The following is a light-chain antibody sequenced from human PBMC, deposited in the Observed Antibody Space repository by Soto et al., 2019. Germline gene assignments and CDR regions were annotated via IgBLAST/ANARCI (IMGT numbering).Light chain of an antibody. Sequence: EIVLTQSPATLSLSPGDRVTLSCRASQSISTYVNWFQQKPGQPPRLLIYGASNRVTGLPDRISGSGSGTDFTLTISSLEPGDSAVYYCQQNSNWQGTFGHGTKL. CDR2: GAS. V-gene: IGKV3D-11*02. CDR3: QQNSNWQGT. J-gene: IGKJ1*01. CDR1: QSISTY.